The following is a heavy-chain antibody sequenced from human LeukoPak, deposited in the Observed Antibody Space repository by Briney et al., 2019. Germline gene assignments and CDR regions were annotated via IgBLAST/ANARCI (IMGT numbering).Heavy chain of an antibody. CDR2: IYYSGST. V-gene: IGHV4-59*01. Sequence: SETLSLTCTVSGGSISGYYWSWIRQPPGKGLEWIGYIYYSGSTNYNPSLKSRVTISVDTSKNQFSLKLSSVTAADTAVYYCARDIELQRFSGALTNDAFDIWGQGTMVTVSS. CDR1: GGSISGYY. J-gene: IGHJ3*02. CDR3: ARDIELQRFSGALTNDAFDI. D-gene: IGHD1-26*01.